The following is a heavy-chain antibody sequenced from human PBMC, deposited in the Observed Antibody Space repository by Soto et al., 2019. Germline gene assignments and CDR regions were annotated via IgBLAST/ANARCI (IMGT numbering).Heavy chain of an antibody. CDR3: ARGAITMVRGVTKSYGMDV. V-gene: IGHV4-34*01. J-gene: IGHJ6*02. CDR1: GGSFSGYY. D-gene: IGHD3-10*01. CDR2: INHSGST. Sequence: QVQLQQWGAGLLKPSETLSLTCAVSGGSFSGYYWSWIRQPPGKGLEWIGEINHSGSTNYNPSLKSRVTISVDTSKNQFSLKLSSVTAADTAVYYCARGAITMVRGVTKSYGMDVWGQGTTVTVSS.